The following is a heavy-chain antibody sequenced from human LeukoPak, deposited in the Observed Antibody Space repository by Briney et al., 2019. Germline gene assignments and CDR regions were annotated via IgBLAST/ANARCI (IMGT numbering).Heavy chain of an antibody. J-gene: IGHJ5*02. V-gene: IGHV3-30*02. D-gene: IGHD3-10*01. CDR2: IRYDGNDK. CDR1: GFTFSYYG. Sequence: PGGSLRLSCAASGFTFSYYGMHWVRQAPGKGLEGVAFIRYDGNDKFYAESVKGRFTISRDTFRNTLYLQMNSLRLEDTAVYYCAKDLMRDRWFGESWGQGTLVTVSS. CDR3: AKDLMRDRWFGES.